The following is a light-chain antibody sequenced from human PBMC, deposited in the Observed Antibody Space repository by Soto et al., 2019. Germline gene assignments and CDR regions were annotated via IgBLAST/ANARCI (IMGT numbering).Light chain of an antibody. CDR3: QQYNNWPSWT. CDR2: GAS. J-gene: IGKJ1*01. Sequence: EIVMTQSPATLSVSPGERATLSCRASQSVSSNLAWYQQKPGQVPRLLIYGASTRATGIPARFSGSGSGTEFTLTNSSLQSEDFAGYYCQQYNNWPSWTFGQGTKVEIK. CDR1: QSVSSN. V-gene: IGKV3-15*01.